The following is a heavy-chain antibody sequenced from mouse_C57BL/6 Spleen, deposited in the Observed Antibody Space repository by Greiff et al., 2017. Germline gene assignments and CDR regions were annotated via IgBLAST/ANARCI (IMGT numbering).Heavy chain of an antibody. V-gene: IGHV8-8*01. CDR3: ARGYDGYYAWFAY. CDR1: GFSLSTFGMG. Sequence: QVQLKESGPGILQPSQTLSLTCSFSGFSLSTFGMGVGWIRQPSGKGLEWLAHIWWDDDKYYNPALKSRLTISKDTSKNQVFLKIANVDTADTATYYCARGYDGYYAWFAYWGQGTLVTVSA. D-gene: IGHD2-3*01. J-gene: IGHJ3*01. CDR2: IWWDDDK.